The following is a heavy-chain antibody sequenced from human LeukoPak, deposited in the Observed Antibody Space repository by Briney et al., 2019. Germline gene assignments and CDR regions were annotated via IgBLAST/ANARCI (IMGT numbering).Heavy chain of an antibody. Sequence: HPGGSLRLSCAASGFTFDDYAMHWVRQAPGKGLEWVSLISGDGGSTYYADSVKGRFTISRDNSKNSLYLQMNSLRTEDTALYYCAKDGLGWVNWNDVSIGYWGQGTLVTVSS. CDR1: GFTFDDYA. J-gene: IGHJ4*02. CDR3: AKDGLGWVNWNDVSIGY. V-gene: IGHV3-43*02. CDR2: ISGDGGST. D-gene: IGHD1-1*01.